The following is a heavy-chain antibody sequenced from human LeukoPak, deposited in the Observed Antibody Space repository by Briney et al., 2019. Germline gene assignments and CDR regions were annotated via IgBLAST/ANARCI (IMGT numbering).Heavy chain of an antibody. V-gene: IGHV3-21*01. CDR2: ISSSSSYI. CDR3: AKDYSYSGSNMDY. CDR1: GFTLSTYS. Sequence: GGSLRLSCAASGFTLSTYSMNWVRQAPGKGLEWVSSISSSSSYIDYADSVKGRFTISRDNAKNSLYLQMNSLRAEDTAVCYCAKDYSYSGSNMDYWGQGTLVTVSS. D-gene: IGHD6-6*01. J-gene: IGHJ4*02.